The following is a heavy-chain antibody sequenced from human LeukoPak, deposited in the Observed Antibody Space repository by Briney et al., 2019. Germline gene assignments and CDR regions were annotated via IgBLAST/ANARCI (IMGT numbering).Heavy chain of an antibody. CDR2: ISGSGGST. D-gene: IGHD2-8*02. CDR1: GFRFSSYA. Sequence: GGSLRLSCAASGFRFSSYAMSWVRQAPGKGLEWVSVISGSGGSTYYADSVRGRFTISRDNSKSTLSLQMNSLRAEDTAIYYCATYRQVLLPFESWGQGTLVTVSS. CDR3: ATYRQVLLPFES. J-gene: IGHJ4*02. V-gene: IGHV3-23*01.